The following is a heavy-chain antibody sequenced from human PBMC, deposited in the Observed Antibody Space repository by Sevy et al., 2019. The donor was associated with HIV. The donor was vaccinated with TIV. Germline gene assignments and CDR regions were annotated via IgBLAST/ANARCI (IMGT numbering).Heavy chain of an antibody. CDR2: IYYGGST. D-gene: IGHD3-10*01. CDR1: GGSISSYY. CDR3: ARVESCGELWNWVDP. V-gene: IGHV4-59*13. Sequence: SETLCLTCTVSGGSISSYYWSWIRQAPGKGLEWVGDIYYGGSTNYNPSLKSRVTISVDTSKNQFSLKLSSVPAADTAMYYCARVESCGELWNWVDPWGQGTLVTVSS. J-gene: IGHJ5*02.